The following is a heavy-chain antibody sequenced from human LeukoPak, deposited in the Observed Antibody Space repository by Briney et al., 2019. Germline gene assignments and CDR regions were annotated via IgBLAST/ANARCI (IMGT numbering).Heavy chain of an antibody. CDR1: GGTFSSYT. D-gene: IGHD1-26*01. J-gene: IGHJ5*02. V-gene: IGHV1-69*02. Sequence: GASVKVSSKASGGTFSSYTISWVRQAPGQGLEWMGRIIPILGIANYAQKFQGRVTITADKSTSTAYMELSSLRSEDTAVYYCAISGSYSNWFDPWGQGTLVTVSS. CDR2: IIPILGIA. CDR3: AISGSYSNWFDP.